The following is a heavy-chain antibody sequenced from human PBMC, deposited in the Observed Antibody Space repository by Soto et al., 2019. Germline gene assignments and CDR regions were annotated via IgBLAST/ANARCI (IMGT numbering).Heavy chain of an antibody. J-gene: IGHJ5*02. D-gene: IGHD3-10*01. CDR3: ARLPRLYYGSGSGHYNWFDP. V-gene: IGHV4-39*01. CDR1: GGSISSSSYY. CDR2: IYYSGST. Sequence: QLQLQESGPGLVKPSETLSLTCTVSGGSISSSSYYWGWIRQPPGKGLEWIGSIYYSGSTYYNPSLKSRVTISVDTSKNQFSLKLSSVTAADTAVYYCARLPRLYYGSGSGHYNWFDPWGQGTLVTVSS.